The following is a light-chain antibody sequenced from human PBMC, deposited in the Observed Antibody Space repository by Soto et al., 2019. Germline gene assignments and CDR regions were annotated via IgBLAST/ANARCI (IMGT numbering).Light chain of an antibody. Sequence: EIVMTQSPATLSVSPGGRATLSCRASQSVNNNLAWYQQKPGQAPRLLIYDASTRATGVPARFSGSGSGTEFTLTISSLQSEDFAVYYCQQYNNWPLTFGGGTKVEIK. CDR3: QQYNNWPLT. CDR2: DAS. V-gene: IGKV3-15*01. J-gene: IGKJ4*01. CDR1: QSVNNN.